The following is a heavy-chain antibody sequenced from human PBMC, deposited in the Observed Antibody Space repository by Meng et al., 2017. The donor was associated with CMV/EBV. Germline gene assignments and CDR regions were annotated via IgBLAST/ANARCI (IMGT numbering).Heavy chain of an antibody. J-gene: IGHJ6*02. D-gene: IGHD3-3*01. CDR1: GFTFSNYW. CDR3: VRDAYDFWSTSHGMDV. CDR2: INDDGSKT. V-gene: IGHV3-74*03. Sequence: GESLKISCAASGFTFSNYWMHWVRQAPGKGLVWVSRINDDGSKTTYADSVRGRLTISRDNAKNTLYLQMNSLGAEDTAVYYCVRDAYDFWSTSHGMDVWGQGTTVTVSS.